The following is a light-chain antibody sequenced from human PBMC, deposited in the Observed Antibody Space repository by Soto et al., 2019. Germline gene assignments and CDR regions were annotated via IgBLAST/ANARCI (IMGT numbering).Light chain of an antibody. CDR3: GSWDSSLSAYV. V-gene: IGLV1-51*01. J-gene: IGLJ1*01. CDR1: SSDVGGYNY. CDR2: DDN. Sequence: QSVLTQPASVSGSPGQSITISCTGTSSDVGGYNYVSWYQQHPGKAPKLMIYDDNKRPSGIPDRFSGSKSDTSATLGITGFQTWDEADDYCGSWDSSLSAYVFGTGTKVTVL.